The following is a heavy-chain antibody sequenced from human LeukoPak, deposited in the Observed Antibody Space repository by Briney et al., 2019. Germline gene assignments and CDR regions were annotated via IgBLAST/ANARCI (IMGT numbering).Heavy chain of an antibody. CDR2: INPNRGGT. CDR3: AVGYYDSSGYYFIDY. CDR1: GYTFTGYY. V-gene: IGHV1-2*06. D-gene: IGHD3-22*01. J-gene: IGHJ4*02. Sequence: ASVKVSFKASGYTFTGYYLHWVRQAPGQGRQWMGRINPNRGGTNYAQKFHGRVTMTTDTSISTAYMELRSLRSDDTAVYYCAVGYYDSSGYYFIDYGGQGTLVTVS.